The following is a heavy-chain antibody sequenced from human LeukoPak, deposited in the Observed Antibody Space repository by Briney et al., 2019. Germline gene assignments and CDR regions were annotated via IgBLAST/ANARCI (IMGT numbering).Heavy chain of an antibody. CDR1: GGSISSYY. J-gene: IGHJ1*01. CDR2: IYYSGST. D-gene: IGHD2-2*01. V-gene: IGHV4-59*01. Sequence: SETLSLTCTVSGGSISSYYWSWIRQPPGKGLEWIGYIYYSGSTNYNPSLKSRVTISVDTSKNQFSLKLSSVTAADTAVYYCARVEGGVVVPAAMGYFQHWGQGTLVTVSS. CDR3: ARVEGGVVVPAAMGYFQH.